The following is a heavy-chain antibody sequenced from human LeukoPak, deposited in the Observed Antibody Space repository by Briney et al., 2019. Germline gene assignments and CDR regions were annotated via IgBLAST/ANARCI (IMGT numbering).Heavy chain of an antibody. CDR3: ARIVVVAAEVDY. CDR2: IKQDGSEK. V-gene: IGHV3-7*01. Sequence: GGSLRLSCAASGFTFSDYWMSWVRQAPGKGLEWVANIKQDGSEKYYVDSVKGRFTISRDNAKNSLYLQMNSLRAEDTAVYYCARIVVVAAEVDYWGQGTLVTVSS. J-gene: IGHJ4*02. D-gene: IGHD2-15*01. CDR1: GFTFSDYW.